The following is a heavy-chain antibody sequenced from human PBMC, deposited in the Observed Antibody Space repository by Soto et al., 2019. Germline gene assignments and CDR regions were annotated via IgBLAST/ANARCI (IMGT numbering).Heavy chain of an antibody. Sequence: PGGSLRLSCAASGFTFSSYAMSWVRQAPGKGLEWVSAISGSGGSTYYADSVKGRFTISRDNSKNTLYLQMNSLRAEDTAVYYCEKDWIGPGSSWYVYWGQGTLVTVSS. CDR1: GFTFSSYA. CDR3: EKDWIGPGSSWYVY. D-gene: IGHD6-13*01. J-gene: IGHJ4*02. CDR2: ISGSGGST. V-gene: IGHV3-23*01.